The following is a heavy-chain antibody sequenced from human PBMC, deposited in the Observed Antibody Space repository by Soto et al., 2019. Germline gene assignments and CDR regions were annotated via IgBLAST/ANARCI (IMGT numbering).Heavy chain of an antibody. CDR3: ARVFPLAARPEDYYYYYYMDV. Sequence: QVQLVQSGAEVKKPRASVKVSCKASGYTFTSYGISWVRQAPGQGLEWMGWSSAYNGNTNYAQKLQGRVTKTTDTSTSTAYMELRSLRSDDTAVYYCARVFPLAARPEDYYYYYYMDVWGKGTTVTVS. V-gene: IGHV1-18*01. D-gene: IGHD6-6*01. J-gene: IGHJ6*03. CDR1: GYTFTSYG. CDR2: SSAYNGNT.